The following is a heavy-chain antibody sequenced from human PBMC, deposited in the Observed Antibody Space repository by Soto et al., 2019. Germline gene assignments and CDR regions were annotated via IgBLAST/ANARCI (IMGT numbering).Heavy chain of an antibody. V-gene: IGHV2-5*02. CDR2: IYWDDSK. J-gene: IGHJ4*02. D-gene: IGHD1-26*01. CDR1: GFSLTTDRVG. Sequence: QITLKEAGPTLVKPTQTLTLTCTFSGFSLTTDRVGVGWIRQPPGEALERIAVIYWDDSKTYRPSLESRRTITKATSKNQVALTMTNMDSLDTATYYCAHAYGGRSLYWGQGTLVTVSS. CDR3: AHAYGGRSLY.